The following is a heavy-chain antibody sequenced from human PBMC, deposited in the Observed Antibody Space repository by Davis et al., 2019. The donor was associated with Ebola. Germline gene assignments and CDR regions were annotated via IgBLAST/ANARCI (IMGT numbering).Heavy chain of an antibody. CDR3: ARGPVGRYPYYFEY. V-gene: IGHV3-20*04. D-gene: IGHD1-26*01. CDR1: GFIFDDFG. Sequence: GGSLRLSCAASGFIFDDFGVSWVRQAPGKGLEWVSGINWNGRSIGYADSVKGRFTISRDNVKNSLYLQMNSLRAEDTALYYCARGPVGRYPYYFEYWGQGTLVTVSS. CDR2: INWNGRSI. J-gene: IGHJ4*02.